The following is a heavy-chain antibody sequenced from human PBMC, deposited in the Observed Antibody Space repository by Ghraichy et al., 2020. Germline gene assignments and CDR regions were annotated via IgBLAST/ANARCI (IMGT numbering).Heavy chain of an antibody. J-gene: IGHJ6*02. Sequence: GGSLRLSCAASGFTFGSYAMSWVCQAPGKGLEWVSVISGSGGRTYYEDSVKGRFTISRDNSKNTLYLQMNSVRAEDTAVYYCAKDTSSGWYFTEYYYYGIDVCGHETTVTVSS. CDR1: GFTFGSYA. CDR2: ISGSGGRT. CDR3: AKDTSSGWYFTEYYYYGIDV. V-gene: IGHV3-23*01. D-gene: IGHD6-19*01.